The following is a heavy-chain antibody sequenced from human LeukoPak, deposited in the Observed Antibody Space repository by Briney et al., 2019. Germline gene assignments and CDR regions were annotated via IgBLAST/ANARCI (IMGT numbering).Heavy chain of an antibody. CDR1: GYTFTSYD. CDR3: AREGFHGRELFPTFDY. CDR2: MNPNSGNT. J-gene: IGHJ4*02. V-gene: IGHV1-8*01. Sequence: ASVKVSCKASGYTFTSYDINWVRQATGQGLEWMGWMNPNSGNTGYAQKFQGRVTMTRDTSTSTVYMELSSLRSEDTAVYYCAREGFHGRELFPTFDYWGQGTLVTVSS. D-gene: IGHD3-10*01.